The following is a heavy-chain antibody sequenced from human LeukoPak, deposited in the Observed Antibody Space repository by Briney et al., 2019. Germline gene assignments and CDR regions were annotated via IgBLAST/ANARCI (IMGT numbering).Heavy chain of an antibody. D-gene: IGHD5/OR15-5a*01. CDR2: INHDGSLR. Sequence: GGSLRLSCAASGFSLTNYGMHWVRQTPGKGLVWVSHINHDGSLRNYADSVKGRFTVSRDIAKNTLYLHMSSLGAGDSAIYYCSRDVFSLGDSWGLGTLAIVSS. CDR1: GFSLTNYG. CDR3: SRDVFSLGDS. V-gene: IGHV3-74*01. J-gene: IGHJ4*02.